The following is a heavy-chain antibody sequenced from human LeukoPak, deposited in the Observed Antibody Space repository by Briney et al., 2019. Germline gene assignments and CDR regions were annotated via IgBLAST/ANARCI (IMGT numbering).Heavy chain of an antibody. J-gene: IGHJ4*02. Sequence: ASVKVSCKASGDTFTSYAISWVQQAPGQGLEWMGWISTYNGNTNYAQNLQGRVTLTTDTSTTTAYMELRSLRSDDTAVYYCARVNLRPIIKFFDYWGQGTLVTVSS. CDR2: ISTYNGNT. CDR1: GDTFTSYA. D-gene: IGHD1-14*01. V-gene: IGHV1-18*01. CDR3: ARVNLRPIIKFFDY.